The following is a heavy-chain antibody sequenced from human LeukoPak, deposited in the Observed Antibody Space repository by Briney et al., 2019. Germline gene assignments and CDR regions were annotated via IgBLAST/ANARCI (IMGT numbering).Heavy chain of an antibody. Sequence: YSGXXYYNPSLKSRVTISVDTSKNQFSLKLSSVTAADTAVYYCARHASSPGITIFGVDPKRYAFDIWGQGTMVTVSS. CDR2: YSGXX. D-gene: IGHD3-3*01. V-gene: IGHV4-39*01. CDR3: ARHASSPGITIFGVDPKRYAFDI. J-gene: IGHJ3*02.